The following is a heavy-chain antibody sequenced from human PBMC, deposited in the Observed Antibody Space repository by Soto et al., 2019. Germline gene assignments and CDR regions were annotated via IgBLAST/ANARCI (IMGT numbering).Heavy chain of an antibody. J-gene: IGHJ4*02. CDR2: IIPIFGTA. CDR1: GGTFSSYA. V-gene: IGHV1-69*13. Sequence: VKVSCKASGGTFSSYAISWVRQAPGQGLEWMGGIIPIFGTANDAQKFQGRVTITADESTSTAYMELSSLRSEDTAVYYCARETRGYSGYDAPFDYWGQGTLVTVSS. CDR3: ARETRGYSGYDAPFDY. D-gene: IGHD5-12*01.